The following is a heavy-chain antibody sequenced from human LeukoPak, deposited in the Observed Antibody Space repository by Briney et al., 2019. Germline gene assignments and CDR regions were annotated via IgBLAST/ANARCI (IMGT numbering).Heavy chain of an antibody. D-gene: IGHD1-26*01. V-gene: IGHV1-2*04. CDR1: GGTFSSYA. Sequence: ASVKVSCKASGGTFSSYAISWVRQAPGQGLEWMGWINPNSGGTNYAQKFQGWVTMTRDTSISTAYMELSRLRSDDTAVYYCARETSGSYFYYWGQGTLVTVSS. CDR3: ARETSGSYFYY. J-gene: IGHJ4*02. CDR2: INPNSGGT.